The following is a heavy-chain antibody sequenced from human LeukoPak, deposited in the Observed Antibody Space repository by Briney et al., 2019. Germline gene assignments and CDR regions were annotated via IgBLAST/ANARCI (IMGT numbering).Heavy chain of an antibody. V-gene: IGHV1-2*02. D-gene: IGHD5-18*01. CDR1: GYTFTGYY. Sequence: GASVKVSCKASGYTFTGYYMHWVRQAPGQGLEWMGWINPNSGGTNYAQKFQGRVTMTRDTSISTACMELSRLRSDDTAAYYCARDLAPGDTAMAHYYYYGMDVWGQGTTVTVSS. J-gene: IGHJ6*02. CDR2: INPNSGGT. CDR3: ARDLAPGDTAMAHYYYYGMDV.